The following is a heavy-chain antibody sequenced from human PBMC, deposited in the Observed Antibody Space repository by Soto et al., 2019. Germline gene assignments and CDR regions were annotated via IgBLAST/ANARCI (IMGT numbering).Heavy chain of an antibody. Sequence: GGSLRLSCAASGFTFSSYAMSWVRQAPGKGLEWVSAISGSGGSTYYADSVKGRFTISRDNSKNTLYLQMNSLRAEDTAVYYCAKVQSSSSSPYYYYGMDVWGQGTTVTVSS. J-gene: IGHJ6*02. D-gene: IGHD6-6*01. CDR1: GFTFSSYA. CDR2: ISGSGGST. CDR3: AKVQSSSSSPYYYYGMDV. V-gene: IGHV3-23*01.